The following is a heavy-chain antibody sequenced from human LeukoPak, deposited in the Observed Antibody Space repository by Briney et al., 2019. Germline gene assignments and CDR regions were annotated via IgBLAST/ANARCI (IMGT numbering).Heavy chain of an antibody. CDR3: ARYHYDSSGYPYYFDY. V-gene: IGHV3-53*01. CDR1: GFLVSDNY. Sequence: GGSLRLSCAASGFLVSDNYMSWVRQAPGQGLEWVSVIYSGGSTYYADSVKGRFTISRDNSKNTVFLQLNSLRAEDTAVYYCARYHYDSSGYPYYFDYWGQGTLVTVSS. J-gene: IGHJ4*02. CDR2: IYSGGST. D-gene: IGHD3-22*01.